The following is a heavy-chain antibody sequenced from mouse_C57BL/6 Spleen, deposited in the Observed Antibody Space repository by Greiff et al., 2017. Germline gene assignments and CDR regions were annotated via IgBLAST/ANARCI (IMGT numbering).Heavy chain of an antibody. CDR3: ARAPYYYGSSYYWYFDV. V-gene: IGHV1-22*01. D-gene: IGHD1-1*01. CDR1: GYTFTDYN. CDR2: INPNNGGT. J-gene: IGHJ1*03. Sequence: EVQLVESGPELVKPGASVKMSCKASGYTFTDYNMHWVKQSHGKSLEWIGYINPNNGGTSYNQKFKGKATLTVNKSSSTAYMELRSLTSEDSAVYYCARAPYYYGSSYYWYFDVWGTGTTVTVSS.